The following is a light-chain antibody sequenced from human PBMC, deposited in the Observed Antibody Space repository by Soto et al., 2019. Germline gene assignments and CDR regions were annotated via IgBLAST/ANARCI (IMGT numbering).Light chain of an antibody. CDR1: QGISNW. V-gene: IGKV1-12*01. Sequence: DLQMTQSPSSVTAPVGDRATIACRASQGISNWLAWYQQKPGRAPNLLIYATSKFQSGVPSRFSGSGSGTDFTLTISSMRPEDFATYYCQQGNSFPLAFGPGTKVDIK. CDR2: ATS. CDR3: QQGNSFPLA. J-gene: IGKJ3*01.